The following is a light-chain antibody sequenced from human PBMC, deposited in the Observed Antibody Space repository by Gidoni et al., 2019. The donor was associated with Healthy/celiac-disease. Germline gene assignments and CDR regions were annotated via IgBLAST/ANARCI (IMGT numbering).Light chain of an antibody. CDR2: GAS. J-gene: IGKJ1*01. Sequence: EIVVTQSPATLSVSPGERATLSCRASQSIGSNLAWYQQKPGQAPRLLIYGASTRATGIPARFSGSGSGAEFTLTINSLQSEDFAVYYCQQYNNWPPTWTFGQGTEVEIK. V-gene: IGKV3-15*01. CDR1: QSIGSN. CDR3: QQYNNWPPTWT.